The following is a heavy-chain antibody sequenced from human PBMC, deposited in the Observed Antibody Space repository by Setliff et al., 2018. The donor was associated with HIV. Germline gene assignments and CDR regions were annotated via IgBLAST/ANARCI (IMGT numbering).Heavy chain of an antibody. V-gene: IGHV4-38-2*01. CDR1: GYSIRSGYY. CDR3: ARWPPHRSSDYDQEYYFDY. CDR2: VTHSGTT. J-gene: IGHJ4*02. Sequence: ASETLSLTCAVSGYSIRSGYYWGWIRQSPGKGLEWIGEVTHSGTTTYDPSLKRRITISVDTSKNQFSLKLSSVTAADTAVYYCARWPPHRSSDYDQEYYFDYWGQGTLVTVSS. D-gene: IGHD3-22*01.